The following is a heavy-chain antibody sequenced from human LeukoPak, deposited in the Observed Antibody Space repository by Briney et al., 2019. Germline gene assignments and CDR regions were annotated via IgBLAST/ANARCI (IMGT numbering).Heavy chain of an antibody. Sequence: PGRSLRLSCAASRFTFSNYAVHWVGQAQGKGLEWVSVVAYDGSIAYYADSVRGRFTISRDDSKNTLYLQMNSLRTEDTAVYYCARDRIRGAPDYFDYWGQGSLVTVSS. CDR3: ARDRIRGAPDYFDY. V-gene: IGHV3-30*03. CDR2: VAYDGSIA. CDR1: RFTFSNYA. D-gene: IGHD3-10*01. J-gene: IGHJ4*02.